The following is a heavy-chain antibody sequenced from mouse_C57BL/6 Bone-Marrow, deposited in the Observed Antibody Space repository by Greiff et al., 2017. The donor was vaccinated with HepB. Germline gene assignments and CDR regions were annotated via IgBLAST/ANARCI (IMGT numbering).Heavy chain of an antibody. CDR1: GYTFTDYY. CDR3: AIRGDYDGYYFDY. Sequence: EVKLQQSGPELVKPGASVKISCKASGYTFTDYYMNWVKQSHGKSLEWIGDINPNNGGTSYNQKFKGKATLTVDKSSSTAYMELRSLTSEDSAVYYCAIRGDYDGYYFDYWGQGTTLTVSS. CDR2: INPNNGGT. D-gene: IGHD2-4*01. J-gene: IGHJ2*01. V-gene: IGHV1-26*01.